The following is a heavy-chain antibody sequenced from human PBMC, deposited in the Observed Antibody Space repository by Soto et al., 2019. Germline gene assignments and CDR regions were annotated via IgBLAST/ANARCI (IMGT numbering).Heavy chain of an antibody. V-gene: IGHV1-8*01. D-gene: IGHD4-17*01. CDR3: ARTAGDLDY. Sequence: QVQLVQSGAEVKKPGASVKVSCKTSGYTFTNYDVNWVRQATGQGLEWVGWMNPKSGYTGHGPKFQGRVTMTRDTSLRTAYIELSGLTSEDTAVYYCARTAGDLDYWGQGTLVTVSS. J-gene: IGHJ4*02. CDR1: GYTFTNYD. CDR2: MNPKSGYT.